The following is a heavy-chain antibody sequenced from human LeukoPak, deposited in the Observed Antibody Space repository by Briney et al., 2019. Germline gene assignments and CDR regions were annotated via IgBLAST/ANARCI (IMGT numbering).Heavy chain of an antibody. Sequence: ASVTVSFKASGYTFTAYYIHWVRQAPGQGLEWMGWINPNSGGTNYAQKFQGRVTMTRDTSISTAYMDLTRLRSDDTAVYYCARVSPSDAFDIWGQGTMVIVSS. CDR1: GYTFTAYY. CDR2: INPNSGGT. J-gene: IGHJ3*02. V-gene: IGHV1-2*02. CDR3: ARVSPSDAFDI.